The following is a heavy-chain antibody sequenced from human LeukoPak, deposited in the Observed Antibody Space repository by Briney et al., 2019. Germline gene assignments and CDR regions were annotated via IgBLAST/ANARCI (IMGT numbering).Heavy chain of an antibody. J-gene: IGHJ4*02. CDR2: ISYDGSEK. CDR1: GFTFSSYP. Sequence: GGSLRLSCAASGFTFSSYPMRWVRQAPGKGLEWVAIISYDGSEKHYADPVKGRFTISRDNSKNTLYLQMNSLRAEDTAVYYCAREGSSGYYPYWGQGILVTASS. V-gene: IGHV3-30-3*01. CDR3: AREGSSGYYPY. D-gene: IGHD3-22*01.